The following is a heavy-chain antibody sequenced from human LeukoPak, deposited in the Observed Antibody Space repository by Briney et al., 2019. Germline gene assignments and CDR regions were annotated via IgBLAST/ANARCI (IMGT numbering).Heavy chain of an antibody. V-gene: IGHV3-23*01. CDR1: GLSFGTYA. CDR2: ISGSGGST. CDR3: AKGGSGSSHRGVFDY. J-gene: IGHJ4*02. Sequence: GGSLRLSCAASGLSFGTYAMSWVRQAPGKGLEWVSLISGSGGSTYNADSVKGRFTTSRDNSKNTLYLQMNSLRPEDTAVYYCAKGGSGSSHRGVFDYWGQGSLVSVSS. D-gene: IGHD3-10*01.